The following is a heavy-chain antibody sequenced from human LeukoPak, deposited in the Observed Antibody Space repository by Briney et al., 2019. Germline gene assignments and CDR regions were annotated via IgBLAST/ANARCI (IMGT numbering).Heavy chain of an antibody. CDR1: GDSVSSTSDH. D-gene: IGHD2-2*01. Sequence: SETLSLTCTVSGDSVSSTSDHWAWIRQPPGKGLEWIGSIHSGGSLYHNPSLSSRITLSVDTSQNLFSLKLTSVTAEDTATYYCARHGGVVAPSDSWGQGALVIVSS. CDR3: ARHGGVVAPSDS. J-gene: IGHJ4*02. CDR2: IHSGGSL. V-gene: IGHV4-39*01.